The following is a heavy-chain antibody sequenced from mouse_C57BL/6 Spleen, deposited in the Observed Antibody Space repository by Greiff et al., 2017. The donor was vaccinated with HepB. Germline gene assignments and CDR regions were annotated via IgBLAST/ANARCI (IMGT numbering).Heavy chain of an antibody. V-gene: IGHV10-1*01. J-gene: IGHJ3*01. Sequence: GGGLVQPKGSLKLSCAASGFSFNTYAMNWVRQAPGKGLEWVARIRSKSNNYATYYADSVKDRFTISRDDSESMLYLQMNSLKTEDTAMYYCVRPSDSSGPWFAYWGQGTLVTVSA. CDR3: VRPSDSSGPWFAY. CDR1: GFSFNTYA. D-gene: IGHD3-2*02. CDR2: IRSKSNNYAT.